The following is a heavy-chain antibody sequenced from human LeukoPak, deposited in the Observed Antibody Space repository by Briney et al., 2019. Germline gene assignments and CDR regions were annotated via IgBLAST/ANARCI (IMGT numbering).Heavy chain of an antibody. D-gene: IGHD6-13*01. J-gene: IGHJ4*02. CDR1: GGTFSSYA. CDR3: ARVTGYVMEDYFDY. CDR2: VNPDTGST. V-gene: IGHV1-8*03. Sequence: WASVKVSCKASGGTFSSYAISWVRQAPGQGPEWMGWVNPDTGSTGFAQKFQGRVTITQNSSVTTVYMELSSLTSEDTAVYYCARVTGYVMEDYFDYWGQGTLVTVSS.